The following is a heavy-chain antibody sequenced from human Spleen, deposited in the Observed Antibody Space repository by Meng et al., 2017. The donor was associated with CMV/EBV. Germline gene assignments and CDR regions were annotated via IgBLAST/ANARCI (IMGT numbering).Heavy chain of an antibody. V-gene: IGHV3-23*01. CDR1: GLTFSSYG. CDR3: AKAFSSSWYREYYDY. Sequence: GGSLRLSCAASGLTFSSYGMSWVRQAPGKGLEWVSAIGATAGGTYYADSVKGRFTISRDNAKNTLYLQLNSLRAEDTAVYHCAKAFSSSWYREYYDYWGQGTLVTVSS. J-gene: IGHJ4*02. D-gene: IGHD6-13*01. CDR2: IGATAGGT.